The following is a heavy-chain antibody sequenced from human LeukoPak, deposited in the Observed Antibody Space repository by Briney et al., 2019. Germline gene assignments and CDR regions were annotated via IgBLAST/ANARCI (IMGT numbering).Heavy chain of an antibody. V-gene: IGHV1-46*01. Sequence: GATVKISCKASGYTFTDYYMHWVQQAPGQGLEWMGIINPSCGSTSYAQKFQGRVTMTRDTSTSTVYMELSSLRSEDTAVYYCARALYSAQLRPPGVSWLEGWFDPWGQGTLVTVSS. CDR1: GYTFTDYY. CDR3: ARALYSAQLRPPGVSWLEGWFDP. D-gene: IGHD2-2*01. J-gene: IGHJ5*02. CDR2: INPSCGST.